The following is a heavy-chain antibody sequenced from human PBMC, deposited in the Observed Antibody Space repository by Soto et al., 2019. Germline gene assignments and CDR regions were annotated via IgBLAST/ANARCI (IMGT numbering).Heavy chain of an antibody. Sequence: QVQLVQSGAEVKKPGASVKVSCKASGYTFTSYDINWVRQATGQGLEWMGWMNPNRGNTGYAQKFQGRVTMTRNTDIITAYWELSSLRSDSKAVYSCARGRMTLTPADYYYYGIDVWGQGTTVTVSS. CDR2: MNPNRGNT. V-gene: IGHV1-8*01. CDR3: ARGRMTLTPADYYYYGIDV. CDR1: GYTFTSYD. J-gene: IGHJ6*02. D-gene: IGHD2-2*01.